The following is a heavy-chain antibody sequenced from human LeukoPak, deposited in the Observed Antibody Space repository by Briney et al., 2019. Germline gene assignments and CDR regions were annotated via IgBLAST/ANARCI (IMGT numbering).Heavy chain of an antibody. Sequence: ASVKVSCKTSGYTFTSYGISWVRQAPGQGLEWMGWISEYNTNTNYAQKLQGRVTMTTDTSTNTAYLELRSLTSDDTAVYYCARGSGRSFDYWGKEPLVTVSS. J-gene: IGHJ4*02. CDR2: ISEYNTNT. CDR3: ARGSGRSFDY. CDR1: GYTFTSYG. V-gene: IGHV1-18*01. D-gene: IGHD2-15*01.